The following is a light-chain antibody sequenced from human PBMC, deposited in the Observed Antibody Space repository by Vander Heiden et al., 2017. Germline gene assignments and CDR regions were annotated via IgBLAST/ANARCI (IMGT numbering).Light chain of an antibody. Sequence: DIQMTQSPSSLSASVGDRVTTTCQASQDISNYLNWYQQKPGKAPKLLIYDASNLETGVPSRFSGSGSGTDFTFTISSLQPEDIATYYCQQLNTFGQGTKLEIK. CDR2: DAS. CDR1: QDISNY. J-gene: IGKJ2*01. CDR3: QQLNT. V-gene: IGKV1-33*01.